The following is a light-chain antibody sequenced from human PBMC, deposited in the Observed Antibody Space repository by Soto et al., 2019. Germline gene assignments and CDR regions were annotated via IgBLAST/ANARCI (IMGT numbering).Light chain of an antibody. J-gene: IGKJ1*01. CDR1: QSISGK. V-gene: IGKV3D-15*01. CDR2: GAS. Sequence: EIVMTQSPATLCLSPGERATLSCRASQSISGKLAWYQHRPGQAPRLLIYGASKRATGIPDRFSGSGSGAEFTLTISRLEPEDFGVYHCQQYDGSPQTFGQGTKVDIK. CDR3: QQYDGSPQT.